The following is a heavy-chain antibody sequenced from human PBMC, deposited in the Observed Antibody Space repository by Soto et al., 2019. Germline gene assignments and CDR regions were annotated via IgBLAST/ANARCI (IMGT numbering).Heavy chain of an antibody. V-gene: IGHV4-59*01. J-gene: IGHJ3*02. Sequence: PSETLSLTCTVSGGSISSYYWSWIRQPPGKGLEWIGYIYYSGSTNYNPSLKSRVTISVDTSKNQFSLKLSSVTAADTAVYYCARAMVRGVIKAIDIWGQGTMVTVSS. CDR1: GGSISSYY. CDR2: IYYSGST. CDR3: ARAMVRGVIKAIDI. D-gene: IGHD3-10*01.